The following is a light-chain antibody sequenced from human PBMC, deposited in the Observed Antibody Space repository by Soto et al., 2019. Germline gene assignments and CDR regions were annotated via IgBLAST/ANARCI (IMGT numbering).Light chain of an antibody. CDR1: QSVKSSY. J-gene: IGKJ2*01. V-gene: IGKV3-20*01. CDR3: QQYGSYLYT. CDR2: GAS. Sequence: EIVLTQSPGTLSLSPGERATLSCRASQSVKSSYLAWYQQKPGQAPRLLIYGASSRATGIPDRFSGSGSGTDFIPTISRLEPEEFAVYSCQQYGSYLYTFGQGPSWRSN.